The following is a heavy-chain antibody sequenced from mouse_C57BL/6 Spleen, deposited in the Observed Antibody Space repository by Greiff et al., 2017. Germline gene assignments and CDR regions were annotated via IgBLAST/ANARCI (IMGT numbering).Heavy chain of an antibody. D-gene: IGHD1-1*01. CDR2: INPGSGGT. CDR3: ARTGSSYAMDY. Sequence: QVQLQQSGAELVRPGTSVKVSCKASGYAFTNYLIEWVKQRPGQGLEWIGVINPGSGGTNYNGKFKGKATLTADKSSSTAYMQLSSLTSEDSAVYFCARTGSSYAMDYWGQGTSVTVSS. J-gene: IGHJ4*01. V-gene: IGHV1-54*01. CDR1: GYAFTNYL.